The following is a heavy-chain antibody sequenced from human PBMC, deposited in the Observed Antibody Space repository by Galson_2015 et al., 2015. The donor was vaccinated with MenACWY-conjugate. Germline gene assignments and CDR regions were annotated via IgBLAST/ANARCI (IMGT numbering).Heavy chain of an antibody. V-gene: IGHV3-48*02. J-gene: IGHJ4*02. CDR2: ISSSSSTI. Sequence: ALRLSCAAYGFTFSTYRMNWVRQAPGKGLEWVSYISSSSSTIYYADSVKGRFTISRDNAKNSLYLQMNTLRDDDTAVYYCVRVPVYSYGYYDWCVQGTLVTVSS. CDR3: VRVPVYSYGYYDW. CDR1: GFTFSTYR. D-gene: IGHD5-18*01.